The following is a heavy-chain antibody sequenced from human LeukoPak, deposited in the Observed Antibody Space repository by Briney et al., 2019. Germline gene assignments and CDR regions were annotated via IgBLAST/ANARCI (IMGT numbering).Heavy chain of an antibody. Sequence: PGGSLRLSCAASGFTLSRYGMHWVRQAPGKGLEWVAVIWNDGSKKYYSDSVKGRFTISRDDSKNTLYLQMNSLRAEDTAVYYCARDSSYCSSTSCFGALFDYWGQGTLVTVSS. CDR3: ARDSSYCSSTSCFGALFDY. J-gene: IGHJ4*02. CDR2: IWNDGSKK. D-gene: IGHD2-2*01. V-gene: IGHV3-33*01. CDR1: GFTLSRYG.